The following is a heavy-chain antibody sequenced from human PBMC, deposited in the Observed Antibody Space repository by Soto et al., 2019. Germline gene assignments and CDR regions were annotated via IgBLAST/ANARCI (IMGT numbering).Heavy chain of an antibody. J-gene: IGHJ4*02. CDR3: ARDRVYYYDNSGYYNFDY. CDR2: VSYDGSKQ. CDR1: GFTFSNYA. Sequence: QVQLVESGGGVVQPGRSLRVSCAASGFTFSNYAMHWVRQAPGKGLEWVAVVSYDGSKQFYAASVEGRFTISRDSSKSTLYLHMGNLRDEDTAVYYCARDRVYYYDNSGYYNFDYWGQGTLVTVSS. V-gene: IGHV3-30-3*01. D-gene: IGHD3-22*01.